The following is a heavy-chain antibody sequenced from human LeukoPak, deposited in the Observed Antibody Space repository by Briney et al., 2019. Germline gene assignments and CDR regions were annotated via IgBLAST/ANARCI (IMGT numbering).Heavy chain of an antibody. Sequence: SQTLSLTCTVSGGSISSGGYYWSWIRQPPGKGLEWIGYIYHSGSTYYNPSLKSRVTISVDRSKNQFSLKLSSVTAADTAVYYCARTPAVYSSSWWFDYWGQGTLVTVSS. CDR3: ARTPAVYSSSWWFDY. J-gene: IGHJ4*02. D-gene: IGHD6-13*01. CDR2: IYHSGST. V-gene: IGHV4-30-2*01. CDR1: GGSISSGGYY.